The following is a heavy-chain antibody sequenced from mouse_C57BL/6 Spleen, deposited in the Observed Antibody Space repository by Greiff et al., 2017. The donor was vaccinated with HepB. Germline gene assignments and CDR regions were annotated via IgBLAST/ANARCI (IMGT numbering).Heavy chain of an antibody. CDR2: INPSTGGT. Sequence: VQLQQSGPELVKPGASVKISCKASGYSFTGYYMNWVKQSPEKSLEWIGEINPSTGGTTYNQKFKAKATLTVDKSSSTAYMQLKSLTSEDSAVYYCARKRNYFDYWGQGTTLTVS. J-gene: IGHJ2*01. V-gene: IGHV1-42*01. CDR3: ARKRNYFDY. CDR1: GYSFTGYY.